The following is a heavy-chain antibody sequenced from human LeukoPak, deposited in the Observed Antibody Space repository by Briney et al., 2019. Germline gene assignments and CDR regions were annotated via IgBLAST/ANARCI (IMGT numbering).Heavy chain of an antibody. V-gene: IGHV4-34*01. Sequence: SETLSLTCAVYGESFSGYYWSWIRRPPGKGLEWIGEINRNGTTNYNPSLKSRVTISIDTSKNQFSLKLTSVTAADTAVYYRARFEYSSRGFDYWGQGTLVTVSS. D-gene: IGHD6-6*01. CDR3: ARFEYSSRGFDY. J-gene: IGHJ4*02. CDR2: INRNGTT. CDR1: GESFSGYY.